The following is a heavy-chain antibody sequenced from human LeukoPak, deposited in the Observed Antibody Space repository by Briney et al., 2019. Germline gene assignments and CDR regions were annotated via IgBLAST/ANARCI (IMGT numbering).Heavy chain of an antibody. J-gene: IGHJ6*02. Sequence: PGGSLRLSCAASGFTFSSYWMSWVRQAPGKGLEWVANIKQDGSEKYYVDSVKGRFTISRDNAKNSLYLQMNTLGAEDTAVFYCARDRSGSNYNYYGMDVWGQGTTVTVSS. CDR2: IKQDGSEK. V-gene: IGHV3-7*01. D-gene: IGHD1-26*01. CDR1: GFTFSSYW. CDR3: ARDRSGSNYNYYGMDV.